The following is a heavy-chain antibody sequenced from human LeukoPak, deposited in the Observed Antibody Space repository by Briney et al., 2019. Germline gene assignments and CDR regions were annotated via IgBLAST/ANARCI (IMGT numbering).Heavy chain of an antibody. CDR1: GGSFSGYY. Sequence: SATLSLTCAVYGGSFSGYYWSWIRQPPGKGLEWIGEINHSGSTNYNPSLKSRVTISVDTSKNQFSLKLSSVTAADTAVYYCARGLVPAATSYYFDYWGQGTLVTVSS. V-gene: IGHV4-34*01. J-gene: IGHJ4*02. CDR2: INHSGST. D-gene: IGHD2-2*01. CDR3: ARGLVPAATSYYFDY.